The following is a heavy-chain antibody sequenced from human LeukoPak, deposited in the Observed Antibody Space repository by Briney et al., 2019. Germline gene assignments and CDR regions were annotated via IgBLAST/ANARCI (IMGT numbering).Heavy chain of an antibody. Sequence: GGSLRLSCAASGFTVSSNYMSWVRQAPGKGLEWVSVIYSGGSTYYADSVKGRFTISRDNSKNTLYVQMNSLRAEDTAVYYCARMTPMNAFEIWGQGTMVRVSS. CDR3: ARMTPMNAFEI. V-gene: IGHV3-53*01. CDR2: IYSGGST. CDR1: GFTVSSNY. J-gene: IGHJ3*02.